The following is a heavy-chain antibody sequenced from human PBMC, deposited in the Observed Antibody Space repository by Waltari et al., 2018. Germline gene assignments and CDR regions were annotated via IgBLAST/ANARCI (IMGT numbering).Heavy chain of an antibody. J-gene: IGHJ1*01. Sequence: QVQLVQSGAEVKKPGSSVKVSCKASGGTFSSYAISWVRPSPGQGLEWMGGIIPIFGTANYAQKFQGRVTITADESTSTAYMELSSLRSEDTAVYYCASGEEVVVVAATPYFQHWGQGTLVTVSS. CDR1: GGTFSSYA. CDR3: ASGEEVVVVAATPYFQH. V-gene: IGHV1-69*01. CDR2: IIPIFGTA. D-gene: IGHD2-15*01.